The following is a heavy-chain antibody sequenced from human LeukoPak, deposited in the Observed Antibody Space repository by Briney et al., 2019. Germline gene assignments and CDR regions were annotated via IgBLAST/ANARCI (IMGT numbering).Heavy chain of an antibody. CDR1: GYSISSGYY. CDR2: IYHSGST. V-gene: IGHV4-38-2*01. CDR3: ARVPGIKGYCSSTSCSVSGWFDP. Sequence: SETLSLTCAVSGYSISSGYYWGWIRQPPGKGLEWIGSIYHSGSTYYNPSLKSRVTISVDTSKNQFSLKLSSVTAADTAVYYCARVPGIKGYCSSTSCSVSGWFDPWGQGTLVTVSS. D-gene: IGHD2-2*01. J-gene: IGHJ5*02.